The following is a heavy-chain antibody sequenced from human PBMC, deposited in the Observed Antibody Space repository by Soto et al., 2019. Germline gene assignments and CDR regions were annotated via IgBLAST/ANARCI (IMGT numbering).Heavy chain of an antibody. Sequence: ASVKVSCKASGYTFTSYYMHWVRQAPGQGLEWMGIINPSGGSTSYAQKFQGRVTMTRDTSTSTVYMELSSLRSEDTAVYYCARVGAPYWSGGSCCPPDYWGQGTLVTVSS. D-gene: IGHD2-15*01. CDR1: GYTFTSYY. CDR3: ARVGAPYWSGGSCCPPDY. V-gene: IGHV1-46*01. CDR2: INPSGGST. J-gene: IGHJ4*02.